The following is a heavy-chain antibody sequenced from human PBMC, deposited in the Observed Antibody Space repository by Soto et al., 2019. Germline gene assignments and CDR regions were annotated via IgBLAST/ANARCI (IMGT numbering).Heavy chain of an antibody. D-gene: IGHD5-18*01. V-gene: IGHV4-59*01. CDR3: ARTTAMPNNWFDP. J-gene: IGHJ5*02. Sequence: SETLFLTCTVSGGSISSYYWSWIRQPPGKGLEWIGYIYYSGSTNYNPSLKSRVTISVDTSKNQFSLKLSSVTAADTAVYYCARTTAMPNNWFDPWGQGTLVTVSS. CDR1: GGSISSYY. CDR2: IYYSGST.